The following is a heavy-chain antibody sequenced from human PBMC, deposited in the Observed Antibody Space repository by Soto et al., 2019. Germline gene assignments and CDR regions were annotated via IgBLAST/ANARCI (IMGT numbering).Heavy chain of an antibody. D-gene: IGHD2-2*02. CDR1: GYTFSGYY. CDR2: INPNSGGT. CDR3: ARSLTEGYCTITGCYTRPLYGMDV. V-gene: IGHV1-2*02. J-gene: IGHJ6*01. Sequence: ASVKVSCKASGYTFSGYYIHWLRQAPGQGLEWMGWINPNSGGTNYAQKFQGRVTVTRDTPTSTAYMELSRLTSDDTAVYYCARSLTEGYCTITGCYTRPLYGMDVWGQGTTVPVS.